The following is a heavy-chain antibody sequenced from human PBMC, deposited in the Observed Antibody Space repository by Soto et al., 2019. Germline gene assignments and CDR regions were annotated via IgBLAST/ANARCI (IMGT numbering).Heavy chain of an antibody. CDR1: GFTFSSYA. D-gene: IGHD5-18*01. V-gene: IGHV3-30-3*01. J-gene: IGHJ4*02. CDR2: ISYDGSNK. Sequence: QVQLVESGGGVVQPGRSLRLSCAASGFTFSSYAMHWVRQAPGKGLEWVAVISYDGSNKYYADSVKGRFTISRDNSKNTLYLQMTSVRAEDTAVYYCASWDDTAMVTGWCSSDYRGQGTLVTVSS. CDR3: ASWDDTAMVTGWCSSDY.